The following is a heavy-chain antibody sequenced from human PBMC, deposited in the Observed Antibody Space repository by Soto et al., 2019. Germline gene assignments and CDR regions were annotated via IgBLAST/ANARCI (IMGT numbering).Heavy chain of an antibody. CDR2: IYHSGST. CDR1: GGSISSSNW. D-gene: IGHD3-10*01. Sequence: PSETLSLTCAVSGGSISSSNWWSWVRQPPGKGLEWIGEIYHSGSTNYNPSLKSRVTISVDKSKNQFSLKLSSVTAADTAVYYCARGGDMVRGVIGGTRYYYGMDVWGQGTTVTVSS. CDR3: ARGGDMVRGVIGGTRYYYGMDV. J-gene: IGHJ6*02. V-gene: IGHV4-4*02.